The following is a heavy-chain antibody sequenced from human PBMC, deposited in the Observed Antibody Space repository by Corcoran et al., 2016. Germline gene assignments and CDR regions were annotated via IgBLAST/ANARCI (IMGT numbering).Heavy chain of an antibody. CDR3: ARNVDTAGFGY. Sequence: QEQLQQWGAGLLKPSETLSLTCAVYGGSFSGYYWSWIRQPPGKGLEWIGGINHSGSTNYNPSLKSRVTISVDTSKNQFSLKLSSVTAADTAVYYCARNVDTAGFGYWGQGTLVTVSS. J-gene: IGHJ4*02. D-gene: IGHD5-18*01. V-gene: IGHV4-34*01. CDR2: INHSGST. CDR1: GGSFSGYY.